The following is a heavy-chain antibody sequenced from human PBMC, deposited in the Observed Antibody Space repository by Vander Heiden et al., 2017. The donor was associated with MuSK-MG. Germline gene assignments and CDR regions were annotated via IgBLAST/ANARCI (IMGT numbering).Heavy chain of an antibody. Sequence: EVQLVESGGGLIQPGGSLRLSCAASGFTVSSNYMSWVRQAPGKGLEWVSVIYSGGSTYYADSVKGRFTISRDNSKNTLYLQMNSLRAEDTAVYYCARVGDFWSGLGAFDIWGQGTMVTVSS. J-gene: IGHJ3*02. CDR2: IYSGGST. D-gene: IGHD3-3*01. V-gene: IGHV3-53*01. CDR3: ARVGDFWSGLGAFDI. CDR1: GFTVSSNY.